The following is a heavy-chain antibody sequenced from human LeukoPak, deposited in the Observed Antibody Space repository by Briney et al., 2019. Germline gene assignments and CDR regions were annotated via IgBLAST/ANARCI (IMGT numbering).Heavy chain of an antibody. V-gene: IGHV3-21*01. CDR1: GFTFSSYS. CDR2: ISSSSSYI. J-gene: IGHJ4*02. D-gene: IGHD2-2*01. Sequence: PGGSLRLSCAASGFTFSSYSMNWVRQAPGKGLEWVSSISSSSSYIYYADSVKGRFTISRDNAKNSLYLQMNSLRAEDTAVYYCARVGYCSGTSCHDFDYWGQGTLVTVSS. CDR3: ARVGYCSGTSCHDFDY.